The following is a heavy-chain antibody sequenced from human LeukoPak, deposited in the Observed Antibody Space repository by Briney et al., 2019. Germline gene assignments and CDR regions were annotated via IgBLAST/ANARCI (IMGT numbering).Heavy chain of an antibody. D-gene: IGHD5-12*01. CDR2: IKEDGSEK. Sequence: GESLKISCAASGFIFSSYWMSWVRQAPGKGLEWVANIKEDGSEKKYVDSVKGRFTISRDNAKNSVYLQMNSLRAEDTAVYYCAKDPQWLRLGGRDYYYYMDVWGKGTTVTVSS. CDR3: AKDPQWLRLGGRDYYYYMDV. V-gene: IGHV3-7*01. J-gene: IGHJ6*03. CDR1: GFIFSSYW.